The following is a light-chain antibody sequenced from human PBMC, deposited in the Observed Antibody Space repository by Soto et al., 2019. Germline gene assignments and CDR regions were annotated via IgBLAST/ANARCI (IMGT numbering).Light chain of an antibody. CDR2: DAS. CDR3: QQRSIWPLT. V-gene: IGKV3-11*01. J-gene: IGKJ4*01. Sequence: EIVLTQSPATLSLSPGESATLSCTASQSLRNFLAWYQQRPGQAPRLLIYDASDRATGVPDRFSGSGSGTDFTLTITNLEPEDSAVYYCQQRSIWPLTFGGGTKVEVK. CDR1: QSLRNF.